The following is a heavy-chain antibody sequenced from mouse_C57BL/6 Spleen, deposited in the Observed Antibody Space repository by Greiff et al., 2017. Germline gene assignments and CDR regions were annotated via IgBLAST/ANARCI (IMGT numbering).Heavy chain of an antibody. CDR3: ARSWLPNYYAMDY. J-gene: IGHJ4*01. CDR2: FHPYNDDT. CDR1: GYTFTTYP. Sequence: VKLMESGAELVKPGASVKMSCKASGYTFTTYPIEWMKQNHGKSLEWIGNFHPYNDDTKYNEKFKGKATLTVEKSSSTVYLELSRLTSDDSAVYYCARSWLPNYYAMDYWGQGTSVTVSS. V-gene: IGHV1-47*01. D-gene: IGHD2-2*01.